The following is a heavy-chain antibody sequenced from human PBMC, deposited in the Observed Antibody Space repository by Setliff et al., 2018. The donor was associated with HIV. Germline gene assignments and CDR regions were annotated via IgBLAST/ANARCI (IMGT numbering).Heavy chain of an antibody. CDR3: ARYGGNSFWFDP. V-gene: IGHV4-38-2*01. D-gene: IGHD2-21*01. CDR1: GYSISSGYY. J-gene: IGHJ5*02. Sequence: PSETLSLTCVVSGYSISSGYYWGWIRQPPGTGLEWIGSFYHSTTYYNPSLKSRVTISVDTSKNQFSLKLNSVTAAGTAVYYCARYGGNSFWFDPWGQGTLVTVSS. CDR2: FYHSTT.